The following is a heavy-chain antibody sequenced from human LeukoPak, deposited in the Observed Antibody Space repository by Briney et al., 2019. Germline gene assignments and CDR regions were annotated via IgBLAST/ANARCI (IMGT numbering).Heavy chain of an antibody. CDR2: ISGSGGST. CDR3: AKRGYSGYVFDY. CDR1: GFTFSSYA. Sequence: GGSLRLSCAASGFTFSSYAMSSVRQAPGKGLEWVSAISGSGGSTYYADSVKGRFTISRDNSKNTLYLQMNSLRAEDTAVYYCAKRGYSGYVFDYWGQGTLVTVSS. J-gene: IGHJ4*02. V-gene: IGHV3-23*01. D-gene: IGHD5-12*01.